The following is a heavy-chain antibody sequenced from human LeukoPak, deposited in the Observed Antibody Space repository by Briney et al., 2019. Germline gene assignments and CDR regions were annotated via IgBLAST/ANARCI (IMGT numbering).Heavy chain of an antibody. D-gene: IGHD2-2*01. J-gene: IGHJ4*02. V-gene: IGHV4-34*01. CDR1: GGSFSGYY. CDR2: INHSGST. Sequence: PSETLSLTCAVYGGSFSGYYWSWIRQPPGKGLEWIGEINHSGSTNYNPSLKGRVTISVDTSKNQFSLKLSSVTAADTAVYYCARIVVVPAAHVRFDYWGQGTLVTVSS. CDR3: ARIVVVPAAHVRFDY.